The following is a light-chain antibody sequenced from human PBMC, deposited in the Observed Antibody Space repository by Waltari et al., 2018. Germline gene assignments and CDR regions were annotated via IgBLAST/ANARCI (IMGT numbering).Light chain of an antibody. CDR2: DVS. V-gene: IGLV2-14*03. J-gene: IGLJ2*01. CDR1: SSDIGGYVY. CDR3: SSYTTGVI. Sequence: QSALTQPASVSGSPGQSSIISCTGISSDIGGYVYVSWYQQHPGKAPKVIMFDVSNRPSGVSNRFSGSKSGNTASLTISGLQAEDEADYYCSSYTTGVIFGGGTRLTVL.